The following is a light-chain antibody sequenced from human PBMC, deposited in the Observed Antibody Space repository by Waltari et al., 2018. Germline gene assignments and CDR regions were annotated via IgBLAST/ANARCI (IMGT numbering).Light chain of an antibody. J-gene: IGLJ2*01. CDR1: SSDVGGYDF. Sequence: QSALTQPASVSGSPGQSITISCTGTSSDVGGYDFVSWCQQYPGKAPKLVIYDVYYRPSGVSHRFSASKSGNTASLTISGLQTEDEADYYCSSYTSISTSVVFGGGTKLTVL. V-gene: IGLV2-14*03. CDR2: DVY. CDR3: SSYTSISTSVV.